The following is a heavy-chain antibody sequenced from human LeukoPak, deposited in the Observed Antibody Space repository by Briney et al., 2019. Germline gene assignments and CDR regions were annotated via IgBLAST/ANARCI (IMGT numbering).Heavy chain of an antibody. CDR1: EFTFSSCA. D-gene: IGHD5-18*01. Sequence: GGSLRLSCAASEFTFSSCAMSWVRQAPGKGLEWVSGITGSGATSYYADSVKGRFTISRDNSKNTLYLQMNSLRAEDMAVYYCAKDLRGYVYGLFDYWGQGTLVTVSS. J-gene: IGHJ4*02. V-gene: IGHV3-23*01. CDR3: AKDLRGYVYGLFDY. CDR2: ITGSGATS.